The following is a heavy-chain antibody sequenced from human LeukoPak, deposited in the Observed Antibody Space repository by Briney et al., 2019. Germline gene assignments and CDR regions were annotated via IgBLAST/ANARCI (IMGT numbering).Heavy chain of an antibody. CDR3: ARGQWHFDY. J-gene: IGHJ4*02. Sequence: PGGPLTLSCAASGFTVSSNYMSWVRQAPGKGVEWVSVIYSGGSTYYADSVKGRFTISRDNSNNTLYLQMNSVRAEDTAVYYCARGQWHFDYWGQGTLVTVSS. V-gene: IGHV3-53*01. CDR1: GFTVSSNY. CDR2: IYSGGST. D-gene: IGHD6-19*01.